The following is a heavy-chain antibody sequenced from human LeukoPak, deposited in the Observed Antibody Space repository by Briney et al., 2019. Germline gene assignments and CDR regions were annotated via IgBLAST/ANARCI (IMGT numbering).Heavy chain of an antibody. Sequence: GGSLRLSCAASGFTFSSYGMYWARQAPGKGLEWVSAIINSGTTTYYADSVKGRFTISRENSKNTLYLQMNSLRAEDTAIYYCAKVDRSGRILTGVDFWGQGTLVTVSS. V-gene: IGHV3-23*01. CDR3: AKVDRSGRILTGVDF. CDR1: GFTFSSYG. J-gene: IGHJ4*02. CDR2: IINSGTTT. D-gene: IGHD6-25*01.